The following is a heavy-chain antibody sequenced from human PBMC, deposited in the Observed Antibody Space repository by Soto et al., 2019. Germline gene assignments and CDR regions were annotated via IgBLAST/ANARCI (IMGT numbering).Heavy chain of an antibody. V-gene: IGHV3-23*01. Sequence: EVQLLESGGGVVQPGGSLRLSCEASGFNFKKFAMGWVRQAPGEGLEWVSGISCCGGSTSYADSVKGRFTLARDDSKNTLSLHLNSLRFEDTARYFCAKADGEQWLIPHLDNWGQGNLVTVS. J-gene: IGHJ4*02. D-gene: IGHD6-19*01. CDR2: ISCCGGST. CDR3: AKADGEQWLIPHLDN. CDR1: GFNFKKFA.